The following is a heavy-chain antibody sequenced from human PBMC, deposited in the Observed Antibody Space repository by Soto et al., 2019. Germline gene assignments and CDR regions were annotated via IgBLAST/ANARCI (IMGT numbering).Heavy chain of an antibody. CDR2: INPNSGGT. J-gene: IGHJ6*02. D-gene: IGHD6-19*01. CDR1: GYIFVNYG. CDR3: ARGPPRYSSGWYDYYYYGMDV. Sequence: ASVKVSCKASGYIFVNYGIAWVRQAPGQGLEWMGWINPNSGGTNYAQKFQGWVTMTRDTSISTAYMELSRLRSDDTAVYYCARGPPRYSSGWYDYYYYGMDVWGQGTTVTVSS. V-gene: IGHV1-2*04.